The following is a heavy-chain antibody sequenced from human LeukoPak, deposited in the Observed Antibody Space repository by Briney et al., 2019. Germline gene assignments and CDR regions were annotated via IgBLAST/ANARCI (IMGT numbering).Heavy chain of an antibody. D-gene: IGHD3-16*01. J-gene: IGHJ4*02. CDR1: GGSISSGDYY. CDR2: IYYSGST. CDR3: ARQPLRLPAGGYFDY. Sequence: SETLSLTCTVSGGSISSGDYYWSWIRQPPGKGLEWIGYIYYSGSTYYNPSLKSRVTISVDTSKNQFSLKLSSVTAADTAVYYCARQPLRLPAGGYFDYWGQGTLVTASS. V-gene: IGHV4-30-4*08.